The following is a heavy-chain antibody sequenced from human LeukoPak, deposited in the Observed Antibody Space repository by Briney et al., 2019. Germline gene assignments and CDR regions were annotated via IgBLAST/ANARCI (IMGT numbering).Heavy chain of an antibody. J-gene: IGHJ5*02. CDR2: IYPGDSDT. D-gene: IGHD3-10*01. Sequence: GESLKISCKGSGYSFTSYWIGWVRQMPGRGLEWMGIIYPGDSDTRYSPSFQGQVTISADKSINTAYLQWSSLKASDTAMYYCARLTLWFGEISQNWFDPWGQGTLVTVSS. V-gene: IGHV5-51*01. CDR1: GYSFTSYW. CDR3: ARLTLWFGEISQNWFDP.